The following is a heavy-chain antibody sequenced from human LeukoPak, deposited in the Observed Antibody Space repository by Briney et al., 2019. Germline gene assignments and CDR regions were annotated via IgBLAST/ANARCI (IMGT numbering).Heavy chain of an antibody. CDR1: GGTFNSYA. CDR3: ARQGYGGGAFDI. V-gene: IGHV1-69*10. Sequence: SVKVSCKASGGTFNSYAISWVRQAPGQGLEWMGGIIPILGTANYAQKFQGRVTITADKSTSTAYMELSSLRSEDTAVYYCARQGYGGGAFDIWGQGTMVTVSS. J-gene: IGHJ3*02. CDR2: IIPILGTA. D-gene: IGHD5-18*01.